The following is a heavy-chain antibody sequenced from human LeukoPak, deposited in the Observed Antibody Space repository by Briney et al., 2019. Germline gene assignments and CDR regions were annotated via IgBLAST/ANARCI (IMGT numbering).Heavy chain of an antibody. CDR1: GGPIGGHTFY. CDR2: IYYNGNT. D-gene: IGHD6-19*01. CDR3: ARLTALAGHRGAFDI. V-gene: IGHV4-39*01. Sequence: SEPLSLTCNVSGGPIGGHTFYWDWIRQPPGKGLEWIATIYYNGNTFYNPSLKSRVAISIDMSKSQFSLHLSSVTAADTAIYYCARLTALAGHRGAFDIWGPGTMVTVSS. J-gene: IGHJ3*02.